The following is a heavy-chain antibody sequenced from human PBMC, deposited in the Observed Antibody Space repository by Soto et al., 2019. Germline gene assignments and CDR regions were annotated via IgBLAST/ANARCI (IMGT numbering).Heavy chain of an antibody. CDR1: GYTSSSYG. CDR2: ISVFNGDT. V-gene: IGHV1-18*01. D-gene: IGHD3-16*01. J-gene: IGHJ6*02. Sequence: QVQLLQSGGEVKTPGASLKVSCKAIGYTSSSYGINWVRQAPGQGLEWMGWISVFNGDTKYAQKFQGRVAITKDQGTSNAHMELRSLRSDDAAVYFCATKDDQKDDQHYYYGMDIWGQGTTVTVSS. CDR3: ATKDDQKDDQHYYYGMDI.